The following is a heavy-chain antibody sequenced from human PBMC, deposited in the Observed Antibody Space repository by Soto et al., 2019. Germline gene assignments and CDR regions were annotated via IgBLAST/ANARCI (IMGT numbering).Heavy chain of an antibody. Sequence: QVQLQESGPGLVQPSGTLSLTCAVPGGSISGTNWWSWVRQPPGKGLEWIGEIYHSGSTNYNPSLKSRVIISVDQSKNQFSLKLSSVTAADTAVYYCARAYDYSSNWIDPWGQGTLVTVSS. CDR2: IYHSGST. V-gene: IGHV4-4*02. CDR1: GGSISGTNW. D-gene: IGHD4-4*01. CDR3: ARAYDYSSNWIDP. J-gene: IGHJ5*02.